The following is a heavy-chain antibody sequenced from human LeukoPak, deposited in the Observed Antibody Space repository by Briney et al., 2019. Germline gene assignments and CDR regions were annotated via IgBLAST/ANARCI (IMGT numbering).Heavy chain of an antibody. V-gene: IGHV1-69*05. J-gene: IGHJ4*02. D-gene: IGHD1-26*01. CDR3: ARDGWELSQGFH. CDR2: IIPIFGTA. Sequence: GASVKVSCKASGGTFSSYAISWVRQAPGQGLEWMGGIIPIFGTANYAQKLQGRVTVTTDTSTSTAYMELRSLRSDDTAVYYCARDGWELSQGFHWGQGTLVTVSS. CDR1: GGTFSSYA.